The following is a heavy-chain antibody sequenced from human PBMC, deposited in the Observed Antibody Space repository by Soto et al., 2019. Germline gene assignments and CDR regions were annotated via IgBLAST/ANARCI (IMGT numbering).Heavy chain of an antibody. CDR3: AKDPWSSSWYELKYYFDY. CDR2: ISGSGGST. V-gene: IGHV3-23*01. CDR1: GFTFSSYA. Sequence: GSLRLSCAASGFTFSSYAMSWVRQAPGKGLEWVSAISGSGGSTYYADSVKGRFTISRDNSKNTLYLQMNSLRAEDTAVYYCAKDPWSSSWYELKYYFDYWGQGTLVTVSS. D-gene: IGHD6-13*01. J-gene: IGHJ4*02.